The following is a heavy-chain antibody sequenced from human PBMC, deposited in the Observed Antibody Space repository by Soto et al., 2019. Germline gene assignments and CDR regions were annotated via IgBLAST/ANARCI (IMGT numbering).Heavy chain of an antibody. V-gene: IGHV3-53*01. CDR1: GLSVSGDY. D-gene: IGHD4-17*01. CDR3: ASDYGDYGLVFDI. J-gene: IGHJ3*02. CDR2: TYSGGPT. Sequence: EVQLVQSGGDLVQPGGALRLSCAASGLSVSGDYMTWVRQAPGKGLEWVSMTYSGGPTDYADSVKGRFTISVDKSKNTLYLQMHSQRVDDTVVYYCASDYGDYGLVFDIWGQGTMVTVSS.